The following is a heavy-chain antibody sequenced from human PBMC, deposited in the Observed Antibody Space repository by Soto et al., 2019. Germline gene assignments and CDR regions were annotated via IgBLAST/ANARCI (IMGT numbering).Heavy chain of an antibody. CDR1: GFTFSSYA. V-gene: IGHV3-23*01. CDR3: AKDGDQLYYYDSSGYLTAHFDY. CDR2: ISGSGGST. D-gene: IGHD3-22*01. Sequence: EVQLLESGGGLVQPGGSLRLSCAASGFTFSSYAMSWVRQAPGKGLEWVSAISGSGGSTYYADSVKGRFTISRDNSKNTLYLQMNSLRAEDTAVYYCAKDGDQLYYYDSSGYLTAHFDYWGQGTLVTVSS. J-gene: IGHJ4*02.